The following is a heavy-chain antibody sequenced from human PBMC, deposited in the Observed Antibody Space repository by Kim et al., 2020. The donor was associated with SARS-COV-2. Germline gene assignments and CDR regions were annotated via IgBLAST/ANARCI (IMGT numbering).Heavy chain of an antibody. J-gene: IGHJ3*02. D-gene: IGHD6-13*01. CDR3: ARDGLYIAAADGGAFDI. V-gene: IGHV3-33*01. Sequence: GGSLRLSCAASGFTFSSYGMHWVRQAPGKGLEWVAVIWYDGSNKYYADSVKGRFTISRDNSKNTLYLQMNSLRAEDTAVYYCARDGLYIAAADGGAFDIWGQGTMVTVSS. CDR2: IWYDGSNK. CDR1: GFTFSSYG.